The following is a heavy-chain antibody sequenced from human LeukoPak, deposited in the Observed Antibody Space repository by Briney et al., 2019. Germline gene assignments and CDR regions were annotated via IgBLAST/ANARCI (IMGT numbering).Heavy chain of an antibody. D-gene: IGHD3-10*01. Sequence: SETLSLTCAVYGGSFSGYYWSWIRQPPGKGLEWIGSIYHSGSTYYNPSLKSRVTMSVDTSKNQFSLKLSSVTAADTAVYYCARDGEIRGVYYFDYWGQGTLVTVSS. CDR2: IYHSGST. CDR3: ARDGEIRGVYYFDY. V-gene: IGHV4-34*11. CDR1: GGSFSGYY. J-gene: IGHJ4*02.